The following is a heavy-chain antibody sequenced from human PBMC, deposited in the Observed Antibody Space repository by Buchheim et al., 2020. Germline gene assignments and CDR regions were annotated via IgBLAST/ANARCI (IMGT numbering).Heavy chain of an antibody. CDR2: IYYSGST. Sequence: QVQLQESGPGLVKPSETLSLTCTVSGGSISSYYWSWIRQPPGKGLEWIGYIYYSGSTNYNPSLKSPVTITVDTSKNLITLTLSSVTAADTAVYYCARGRDYYDSSGYYFDYWGQGTL. CDR1: GGSISSYY. J-gene: IGHJ4*02. CDR3: ARGRDYYDSSGYYFDY. D-gene: IGHD3-22*01. V-gene: IGHV4-59*01.